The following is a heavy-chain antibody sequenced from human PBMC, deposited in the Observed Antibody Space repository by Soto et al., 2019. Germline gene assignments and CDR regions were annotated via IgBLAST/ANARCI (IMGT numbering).Heavy chain of an antibody. D-gene: IGHD3-3*01. CDR2: ISGSGGST. V-gene: IGHV3-23*01. CDR1: GFTFSSYA. J-gene: IGHJ4*02. CDR3: AKDPPTFEIFGVVIIRDSDY. Sequence: GGSLRLSCAASGFTFSSYAMSWVRQAPGKGLEWVSAISGSGGSTYYADSVKGRFTISRDNSKNTLYLQMNSLRAEDTAVYYCAKDPPTFEIFGVVIIRDSDYWGQGTPVTVSS.